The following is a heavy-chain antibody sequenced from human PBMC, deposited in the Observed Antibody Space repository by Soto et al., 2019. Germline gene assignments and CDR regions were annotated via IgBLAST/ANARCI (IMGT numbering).Heavy chain of an antibody. J-gene: IGHJ6*02. D-gene: IGHD3-22*01. CDR3: ARGGYYDSSGSRNYHYYGMNV. CDR1: GYTFSSYG. CDR2: ISPYDGNT. V-gene: IGHV1-18*01. Sequence: QVQLVQSGGEVKKPGASVKVSCKASGYTFSSYGINWVRQAPGQGLEWLGWISPYDGNTKYAQILQGRVSMTTDTSTTTAYMEVRSLRSDDTAVYYCARGGYYDSSGSRNYHYYGMNVWGQGTTVTVSS.